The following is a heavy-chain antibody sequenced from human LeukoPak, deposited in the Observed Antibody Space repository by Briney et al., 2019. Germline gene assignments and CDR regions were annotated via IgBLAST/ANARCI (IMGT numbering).Heavy chain of an antibody. CDR1: GFTFDDYT. CDR3: AKGKGGSGSYVYYFDY. J-gene: IGHJ4*02. Sequence: PGGSLRLSCAASGFTFDDYTMPWVRHAPGKGLEWVSLISWDGGSTYYADSVKGRFTISRDNSKNSLYLQMNSLRTEDTALYYCAKGKGGSGSYVYYFDYWGQGTLVTVSS. D-gene: IGHD3-10*01. V-gene: IGHV3-43*01. CDR2: ISWDGGST.